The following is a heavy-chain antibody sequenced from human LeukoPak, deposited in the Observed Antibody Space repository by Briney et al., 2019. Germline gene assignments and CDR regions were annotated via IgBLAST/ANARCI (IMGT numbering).Heavy chain of an antibody. D-gene: IGHD3-3*01. Sequence: GGSLRLSCAASGFTFSSYAITWVRQAPGKGLEWVSAVSSNGAKTYYADSVKGRFTISRDNSKNTLYLQMNSLRAEDTAVYYCARGRYYDFWSGYYTYYYYGMDVWGQGTTVTVSS. V-gene: IGHV3-23*01. J-gene: IGHJ6*02. CDR3: ARGRYYDFWSGYYTYYYYGMDV. CDR2: VSSNGAKT. CDR1: GFTFSSYA.